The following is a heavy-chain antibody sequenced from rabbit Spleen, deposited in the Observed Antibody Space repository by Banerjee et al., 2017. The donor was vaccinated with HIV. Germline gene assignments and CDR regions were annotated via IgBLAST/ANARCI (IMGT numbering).Heavy chain of an antibody. D-gene: IGHD4-1*01. CDR1: GFSFSDSDV. V-gene: IGHV1S45*01. J-gene: IGHJ4*01. CDR3: AASLAEGVGWNFNL. Sequence: QEQLVESGGDLVKPEGSLTLTCKASGFSFSDSDVICWVRQAPGKGLQWIACIYTYSAGRVYAASGTDRFSTSSKSSSTMIMLLTSMMTADTAASFFAASLAEGVGWNFNLWGPGTLVTVS. CDR2: IYTYSAGRV.